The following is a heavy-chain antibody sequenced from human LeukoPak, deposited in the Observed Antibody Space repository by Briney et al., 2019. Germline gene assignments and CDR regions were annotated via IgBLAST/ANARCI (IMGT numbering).Heavy chain of an antibody. Sequence: GRSLRLSCAASGFTFSSYGMHWVRQAPGKGLEWVAVIWYDGSNKYYADSVKGRFTISRDNSKNTLYLQMNSLRAEDTAVSYCAREVVGYYYGSGSYYPYYYSGMDVWGQGTTVTVSS. CDR3: AREVVGYYYGSGSYYPYYYSGMDV. CDR1: GFTFSSYG. V-gene: IGHV3-33*01. J-gene: IGHJ6*02. CDR2: IWYDGSNK. D-gene: IGHD3-10*01.